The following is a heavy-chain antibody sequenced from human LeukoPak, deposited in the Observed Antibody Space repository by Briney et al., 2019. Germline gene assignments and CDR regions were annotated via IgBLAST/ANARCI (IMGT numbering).Heavy chain of an antibody. Sequence: NSSETLSLTCTVSGGSISSYYWSWIRQPAGKGLEWIGRIYTSGSTNYNPSLKSRVTISVDTSKNQFSLKLSSVTAADAAVYYCARGWGQSGYYYLNWFDPWGQGTLVTVSS. J-gene: IGHJ5*02. V-gene: IGHV4-4*07. CDR2: IYTSGST. D-gene: IGHD3-22*01. CDR3: ARGWGQSGYYYLNWFDP. CDR1: GGSISSYY.